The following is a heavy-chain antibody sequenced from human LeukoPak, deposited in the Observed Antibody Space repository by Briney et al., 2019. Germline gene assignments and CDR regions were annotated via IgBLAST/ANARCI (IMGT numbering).Heavy chain of an antibody. CDR3: ARIVGYGMDV. CDR2: INHSGST. V-gene: IGHV4-34*01. CDR1: GGSFSGYY. D-gene: IGHD1-26*01. J-gene: IGHJ6*02. Sequence: PSETLSLTCAVYGGSFSGYYWSWIRQPPGKGLEWIGEINHSGSTNYNPSLKSRVTISVDTSKNQFSLKLSSVTAADTAAYYCARIVGYGMDVWAQGTTVTVSS.